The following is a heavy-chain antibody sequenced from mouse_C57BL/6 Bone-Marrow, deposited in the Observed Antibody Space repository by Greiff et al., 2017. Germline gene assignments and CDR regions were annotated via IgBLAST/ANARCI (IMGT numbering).Heavy chain of an antibody. CDR1: GYTFTDYA. V-gene: IGHV1-67*01. J-gene: IGHJ4*01. CDR2: ISTYYGDA. CDR3: ARSYYGSSYGAMDY. D-gene: IGHD1-1*01. Sequence: VQLQQSGPELVRPGVSVTISCKGSGYTFTDYAMHWVKQSHAKSLEWIGVISTYYGDASYNQKFKDKATMTVDKSSRAAYMELARLTSDDSAVYYGARSYYGSSYGAMDYWGQGTSVTVSS.